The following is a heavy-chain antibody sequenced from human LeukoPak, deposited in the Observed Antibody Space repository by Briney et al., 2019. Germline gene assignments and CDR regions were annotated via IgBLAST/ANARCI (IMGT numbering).Heavy chain of an antibody. CDR3: ARVLSSSWSPRYYYYMDV. Sequence: ASVKVSCKASGYTFTSYGISWVRQAPGQGLEWMGWISAYNGNTNYAQKLQGRVTMTTDTSTSTAYMELRSLRSDDTAVYYCARVLSSSWSPRYYYYMDVWGKGTTVTVSS. J-gene: IGHJ6*03. CDR2: ISAYNGNT. V-gene: IGHV1-18*01. D-gene: IGHD6-13*01. CDR1: GYTFTSYG.